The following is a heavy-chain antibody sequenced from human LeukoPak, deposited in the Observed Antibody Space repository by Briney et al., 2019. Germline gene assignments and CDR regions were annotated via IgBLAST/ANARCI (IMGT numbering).Heavy chain of an antibody. CDR1: GFTFSDYY. D-gene: IGHD3-22*01. CDR2: ISSSGSTI. Sequence: GGSLRLSCAASGFTFSDYYMSWIRQAPGKGLEWVSYISSSGSTIYYADSVKGRFTISRDKAKNSLYLQMNSLRAEDTAVYYCARVTLDSSGTIDYWGQGTLVTVSS. V-gene: IGHV3-11*04. J-gene: IGHJ4*02. CDR3: ARVTLDSSGTIDY.